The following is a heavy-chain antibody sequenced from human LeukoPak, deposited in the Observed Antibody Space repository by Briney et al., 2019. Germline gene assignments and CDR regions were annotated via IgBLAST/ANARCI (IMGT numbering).Heavy chain of an antibody. CDR2: IYHSGST. CDR3: ARGYYYGSGGRFDP. V-gene: IGHV4-38-2*01. CDR1: GYSISSGYY. J-gene: IGHJ5*02. Sequence: ASETLSPTCAVSGYSISSGYYWGWIRQPPGKGLEWIGSIYHSGSTYYNPSLKSRVTISVDTSKNQFSLKLSSVTAADTAVYYCARGYYYGSGGRFDPWGQGTLVTVSS. D-gene: IGHD3-10*01.